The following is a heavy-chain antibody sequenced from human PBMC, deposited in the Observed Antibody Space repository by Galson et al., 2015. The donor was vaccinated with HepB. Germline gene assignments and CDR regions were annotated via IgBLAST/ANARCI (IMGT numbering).Heavy chain of an antibody. Sequence: SVKVSCKASGYTFSRNGIFWVRQAPGQGLELLGWISTSNDRTNYAQNVRGRLALTTDTSTNTGYMELRSLRPDDTAVYYCARGHHGTVQDCWGQGPRVAVSS. CDR1: GYTFSRNG. CDR2: ISTSNDRT. J-gene: IGHJ4*02. D-gene: IGHD1-14*01. V-gene: IGHV1-18*01. CDR3: ARGHHGTVQDC.